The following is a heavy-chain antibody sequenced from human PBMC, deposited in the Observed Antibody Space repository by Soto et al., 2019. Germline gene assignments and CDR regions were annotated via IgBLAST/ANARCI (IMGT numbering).Heavy chain of an antibody. CDR2: IYYSGST. J-gene: IGHJ4*02. D-gene: IGHD5-12*01. V-gene: IGHV4-59*01. CDR3: ARSGSSGYDSGFDY. CDR1: GGSISSYY. Sequence: QVQLQESGPGLVKPSETLSLTCTVSGGSISSYYWSWIRQPPGKGLEWIGYIYYSGSTNYNPSLKRRVTXXVXTXXNQFSLKRSSVTAADTAVYYCARSGSSGYDSGFDYWGQGTLVTVSS.